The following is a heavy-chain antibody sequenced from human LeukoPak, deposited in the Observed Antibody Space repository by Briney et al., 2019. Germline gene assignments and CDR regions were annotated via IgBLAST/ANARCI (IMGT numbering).Heavy chain of an antibody. Sequence: RTGGSLRLSCAASGFTFDDYGMSWVRQAPGKGLEWVSGINWNGGSTGYADSVKGRFTISRDNAKNSLYLQMNSLRAEDTALYYCASTEWELGPYAFDIWSQGTVVTVSS. CDR2: INWNGGST. D-gene: IGHD7-27*01. CDR3: ASTEWELGPYAFDI. V-gene: IGHV3-20*04. CDR1: GFTFDDYG. J-gene: IGHJ3*02.